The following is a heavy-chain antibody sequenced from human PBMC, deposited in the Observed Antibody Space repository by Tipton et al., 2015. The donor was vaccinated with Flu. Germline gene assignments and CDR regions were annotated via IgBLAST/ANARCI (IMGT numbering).Heavy chain of an antibody. V-gene: IGHV4-61*02. CDR1: GGSISSGGYY. J-gene: IGHJ4*02. Sequence: TLSLTCTVSGGSISSGGYYWSWIRQPAGKGLEWIGRILTGGSTNYNPSLKSRVTMSVDTSKNQFSLKLSSVTAADTAVYYCARLAYSYDTRGYYFDSWGQGTLVTVSS. CDR2: ILTGGST. D-gene: IGHD5-18*01. CDR3: ARLAYSYDTRGYYFDS.